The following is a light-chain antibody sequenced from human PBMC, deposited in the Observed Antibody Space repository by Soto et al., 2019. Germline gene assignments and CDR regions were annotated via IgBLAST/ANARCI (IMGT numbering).Light chain of an antibody. CDR3: QHYNSYSPRT. V-gene: IGKV1-5*03. CDR2: KAS. J-gene: IGKJ1*01. CDR1: QSISSW. Sequence: DIQMTQSPSTLSASVGDRVTITCRASQSISSWLAWYQQKPGKAPKLLIYKASSLESRVPSRFSGSGSGTEFTLTISSLQPDDFATYYCQHYNSYSPRTFGQGTKVEIK.